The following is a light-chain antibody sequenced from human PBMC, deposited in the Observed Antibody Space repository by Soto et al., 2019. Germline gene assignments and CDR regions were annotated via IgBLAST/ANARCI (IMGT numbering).Light chain of an antibody. CDR2: GAS. CDR1: QNVRSY. V-gene: IGKV3-15*01. Sequence: EIVLTQSPATLSLSPGERATLSCRASQNVRSYLAWYQQKPGQAPSVLIYGASTRATGIPARFSGSGSGTDFTLTISSLQSEDFAVYYCQQYNNWPWTFGQGTKVDIK. J-gene: IGKJ1*01. CDR3: QQYNNWPWT.